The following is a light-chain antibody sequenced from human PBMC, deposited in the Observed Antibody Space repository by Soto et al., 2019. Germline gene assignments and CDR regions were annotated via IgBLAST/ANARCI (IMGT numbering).Light chain of an antibody. CDR3: QQYAGSRT. CDR2: GGS. J-gene: IGKJ1*01. CDR1: ETMSTKY. Sequence: EIVLTQSPDTLSLSPGEGATLSCRASETMSTKYLAWYQQKPGQPPRLLIYGGSSRAAGIPDRFSGSGSGTDFTLTISRLEPEDFAVYYCQQYAGSRTFGQGTKVEV. V-gene: IGKV3-20*01.